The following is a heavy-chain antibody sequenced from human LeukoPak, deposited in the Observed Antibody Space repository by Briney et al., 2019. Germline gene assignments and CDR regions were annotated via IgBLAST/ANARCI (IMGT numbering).Heavy chain of an antibody. CDR1: GFTFSSYG. CDR3: ARERTGYYMAV. Sequence: GRSLRLSCAASGFTFSSYGMHWVRQAPGKGLEWVAVISYDGSNKYYADSVKGRFTISRDDSKSTLYLQMNSLRAEDTAVYYCARERTGYYMAVWGKGTTVTVSS. J-gene: IGHJ6*03. CDR2: ISYDGSNK. V-gene: IGHV3-30*03. D-gene: IGHD1-14*01.